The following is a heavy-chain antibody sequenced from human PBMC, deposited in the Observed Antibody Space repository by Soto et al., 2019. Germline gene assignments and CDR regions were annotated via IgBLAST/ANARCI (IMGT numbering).Heavy chain of an antibody. V-gene: IGHV3-15*01. CDR1: GFTFSNAW. J-gene: IGHJ6*03. CDR3: TTALDIKYYDFWSGYSPRKYYYYYYYMDV. CDR2: IKSKTDGGTT. D-gene: IGHD3-3*01. Sequence: PGGSLRLSCAASGFTFSNAWKSWVRQAPGKGLEWVGRIKSKTDGGTTDYAAPVKGRFTISRDDSTNTLYLQMNSLKTEDTAVYYCTTALDIKYYDFWSGYSPRKYYYYYYYMDVWGKVTTVTVSS.